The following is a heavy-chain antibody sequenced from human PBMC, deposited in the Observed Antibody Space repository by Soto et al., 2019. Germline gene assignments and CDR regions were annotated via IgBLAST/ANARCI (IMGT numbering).Heavy chain of an antibody. Sequence: PSETLSLTCTVSGCSISSGAYYWSWIRQPPGKGLEWIGYIYYSGSTYYNPSLKSRVTISVDTSKTQFSLKLSSVTAADTAVYYCARDRHYDFWSGYLDYWGQGTQVTVSS. CDR3: ARDRHYDFWSGYLDY. CDR1: GCSISSGAYY. V-gene: IGHV4-30-4*01. D-gene: IGHD3-3*01. CDR2: IYYSGST. J-gene: IGHJ4*02.